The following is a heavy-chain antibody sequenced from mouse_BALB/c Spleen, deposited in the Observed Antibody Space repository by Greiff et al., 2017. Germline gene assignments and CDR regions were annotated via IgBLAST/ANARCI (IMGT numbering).Heavy chain of an antibody. D-gene: IGHD2-4*01. V-gene: IGHV5-6*01. CDR2: ISSGGSYT. Sequence: EVKLVESGGDLVKPGGSLKLSCAASGFTFSSYGMSWVRQTPDKRLEWVATISSGGSYTYYPDSVKGRFTISRDNAKNTLYLQMSSLKSEDTAMYYCARHEENDYDVGYAMDYWGQGTSVTVSS. CDR1: GFTFSSYG. CDR3: ARHEENDYDVGYAMDY. J-gene: IGHJ4*01.